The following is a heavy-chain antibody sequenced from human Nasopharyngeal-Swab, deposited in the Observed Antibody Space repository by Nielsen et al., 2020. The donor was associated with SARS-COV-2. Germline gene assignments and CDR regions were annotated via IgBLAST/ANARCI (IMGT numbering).Heavy chain of an antibody. CDR1: GFTFSAYE. Sequence: GGSLRLSCAASGFTFSAYEMNWVRQAPGKGLEWVSYISSSGSTINYADSVKGRFTISRDNAKNLLYLQMNSLRAEDTAVYYCASMDYYDNSGYFYDVDYWGRGTQVTVSS. D-gene: IGHD3-22*01. V-gene: IGHV3-48*03. CDR2: ISSSGSTI. CDR3: ASMDYYDNSGYFYDVDY. J-gene: IGHJ4*02.